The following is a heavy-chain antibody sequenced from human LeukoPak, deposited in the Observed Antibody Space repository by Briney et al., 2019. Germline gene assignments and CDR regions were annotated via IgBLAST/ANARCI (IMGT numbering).Heavy chain of an antibody. CDR1: GFTFSSYG. CDR2: IRYDGSNK. Sequence: PGGSLRLSCAASGFTFSSYGMHWVRQAPGKGLEWVAFIRYDGSNKYYADSVKGRFTISRDNPKNTLYLQMNSLRAEDTAVYYCAKDRYSSSRGFDYWGQGTLVTVSS. V-gene: IGHV3-30*02. CDR3: AKDRYSSSRGFDY. D-gene: IGHD6-13*01. J-gene: IGHJ4*02.